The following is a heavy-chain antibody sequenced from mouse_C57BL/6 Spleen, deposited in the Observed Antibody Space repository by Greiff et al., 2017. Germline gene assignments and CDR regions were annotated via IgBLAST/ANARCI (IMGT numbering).Heavy chain of an antibody. D-gene: IGHD2-5*01. CDR3: GKGSNYDAMDY. V-gene: IGHV1-69*01. Sequence: VQLQQPGAELVMPGASVKLSCKASGYTFTSYWMHWVKQRPGQGLEWIGEIDPSDSYTNYNQKFKGKSTLTVDKSSSTAYKQLSSLTSEDSAVYYCGKGSNYDAMDYWGQGTSVTVSS. J-gene: IGHJ4*01. CDR2: IDPSDSYT. CDR1: GYTFTSYW.